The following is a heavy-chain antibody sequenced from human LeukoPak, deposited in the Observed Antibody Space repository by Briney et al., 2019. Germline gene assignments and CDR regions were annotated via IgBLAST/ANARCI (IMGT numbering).Heavy chain of an antibody. D-gene: IGHD2-2*02. V-gene: IGHV4-59*13. CDR2: IYSSGST. CDR3: ARGPHTLFYFDY. CDR1: GGSISSYY. J-gene: IGHJ4*02. Sequence: SETLSLTCTVSGGSISSYYWSWIRQPPGKGLDWIGYIYSSGSTSYNPSLKSRVTISVHTSKNQFSLKLSSVTAADTAVYYCARGPHTLFYFDYWGQGTLVTVSS.